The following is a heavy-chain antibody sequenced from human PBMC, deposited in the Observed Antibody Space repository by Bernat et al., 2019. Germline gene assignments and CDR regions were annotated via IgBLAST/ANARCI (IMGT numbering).Heavy chain of an antibody. V-gene: IGHV3-23*01. D-gene: IGHD2-15*01. CDR1: GFTFSSYA. J-gene: IGHJ3*02. CDR3: AKDRIYCSGGSCYSDAFDI. Sequence: EVQLLESGGGLVQPGGSLRLSCAASGFTFSSYAMSWVRQAPGKGLEWVSAISGSGGITYYAASVKGRFTISRDNSKNTLYLQMNSLRAEDTAVYYCAKDRIYCSGGSCYSDAFDIWGQGTMVTVSS. CDR2: ISGSGGIT.